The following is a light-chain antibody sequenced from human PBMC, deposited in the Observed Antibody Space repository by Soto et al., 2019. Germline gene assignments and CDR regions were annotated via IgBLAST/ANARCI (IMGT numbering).Light chain of an antibody. V-gene: IGKV1-5*03. J-gene: IGKJ2*01. Sequence: DSQMSQSPSTLSASVRNRVTITCRASQSVGSKLAWYQQKPGKAPKLLIYKASSLESGVPLRFSGSGSGTEFTLTISSLLPDDFATYHCQQYNSYSYTFGQGTKLEIK. CDR3: QQYNSYSYT. CDR1: QSVGSK. CDR2: KAS.